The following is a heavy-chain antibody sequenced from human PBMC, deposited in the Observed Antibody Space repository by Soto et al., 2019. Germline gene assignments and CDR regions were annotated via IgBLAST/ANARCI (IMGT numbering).Heavy chain of an antibody. J-gene: IGHJ4*02. Sequence: QVQLVESGGGVVQPGRSLRLSCAASGFTFSSYAMHWVRQAPGKGLEWVAVISYDGSNKYYADSVKGRFTISRDNSKNTLYLQMNCLRGEDTAVYYCARDISGWSQSVCFEYWGQGTLLTVSS. CDR1: GFTFSSYA. D-gene: IGHD6-19*01. CDR3: ARDISGWSQSVCFEY. CDR2: ISYDGSNK. V-gene: IGHV3-30-3*01.